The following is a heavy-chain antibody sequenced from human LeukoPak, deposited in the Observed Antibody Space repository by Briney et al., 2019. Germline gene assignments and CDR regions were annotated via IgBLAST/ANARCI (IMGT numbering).Heavy chain of an antibody. Sequence: GGSLRLSCAVSGFTFSAYAMSWVRQAPGKGLEWVSAMSGSGGMTYYADSVKGRFSISRDNSKNTLHLQMNSLRAEDTAVYYCARDQGIFDYWGQGTLVTVSS. CDR1: GFTFSAYA. J-gene: IGHJ4*02. CDR2: MSGSGGMT. V-gene: IGHV3-23*01. CDR3: ARDQGIFDY.